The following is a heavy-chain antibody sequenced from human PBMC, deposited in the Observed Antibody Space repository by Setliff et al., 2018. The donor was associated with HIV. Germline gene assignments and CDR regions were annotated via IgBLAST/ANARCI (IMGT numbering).Heavy chain of an antibody. J-gene: IGHJ4*02. CDR1: GGSISSYY. CDR3: ARGYGAAGGGY. CDR2: IYYSVST. D-gene: IGHD6-25*01. Sequence: SETLSLTCKVSGGSISSYYWSWIRQPPGKGLEWIGYIYYSVSTNYNPSLRSRVTISVDTSKNLFSLKLSSVTAADTAVYYCARGYGAAGGGYWGQGTLVTVSS. V-gene: IGHV4-59*08.